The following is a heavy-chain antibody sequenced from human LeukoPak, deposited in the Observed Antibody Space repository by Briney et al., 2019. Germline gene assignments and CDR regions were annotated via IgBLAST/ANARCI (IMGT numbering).Heavy chain of an antibody. CDR1: GGSISSYY. J-gene: IGHJ6*03. CDR3: ARLPTSSSWLARGYYYMDV. D-gene: IGHD6-13*01. CDR2: IYTSGST. V-gene: IGHV4-4*09. Sequence: PSETLSLTCTASGGSISSYYWSWIRQPPGKGLEWIGYIYTSGSTNYNPSLKSRVTISVDTSKNQFSLKLSSVTAADTAVYYCARLPTSSSWLARGYYYMDVWGKGTTVTVSS.